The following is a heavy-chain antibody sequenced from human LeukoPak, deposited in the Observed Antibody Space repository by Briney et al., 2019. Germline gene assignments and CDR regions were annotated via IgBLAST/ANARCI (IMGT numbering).Heavy chain of an antibody. J-gene: IGHJ4*02. CDR1: GFTFTNYA. CDR2: ISASGLMT. CDR3: AKDRSIGTYYTFDH. Sequence: PGGSLRLSCAASGFTFTNYAMTWVRQAPGKGLEWVSSISASGLMTYYAGSVKGRFTVSRDNSKNSLYLQMSSLTAADTAVYYCAKDRSIGTYYTFDHWGQGTLVTVSS. D-gene: IGHD1-26*01. V-gene: IGHV3-23*01.